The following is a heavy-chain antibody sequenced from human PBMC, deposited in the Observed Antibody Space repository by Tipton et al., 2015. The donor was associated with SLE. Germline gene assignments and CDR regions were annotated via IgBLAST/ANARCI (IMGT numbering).Heavy chain of an antibody. Sequence: SLRLSCAASGFTFSSYSMNWVRQAPGKGLEWVSYISSSSSTIYYADSVKGRFTISRDNAKNSLYLQMNSLRAEDTAVYYCARDAPIYGDRLLGYWGQGTLVTVSS. CDR1: GFTFSSYS. J-gene: IGHJ4*02. CDR2: ISSSSSTI. CDR3: ARDAPIYGDRLLGY. V-gene: IGHV3-48*01. D-gene: IGHD4-17*01.